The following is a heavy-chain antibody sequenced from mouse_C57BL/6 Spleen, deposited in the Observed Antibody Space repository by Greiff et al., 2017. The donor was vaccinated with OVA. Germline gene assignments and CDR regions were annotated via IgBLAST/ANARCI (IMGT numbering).Heavy chain of an antibody. CDR1: GFSFNTYA. J-gene: IGHJ1*03. Sequence: EVQLVESGGGLVQPKGSLKLSCAASGFSFNTYAMNWVRQAPGKGLEWVARIRSKSNNYATYYADSVKDRFTISRDDSESMLYLQMNNLKTEDTAMYYCVRHGRAYYYGSSYWYFDVWGTGTTVTVSS. CDR3: VRHGRAYYYGSSYWYFDV. V-gene: IGHV10-1*01. D-gene: IGHD1-1*01. CDR2: IRSKSNNYAT.